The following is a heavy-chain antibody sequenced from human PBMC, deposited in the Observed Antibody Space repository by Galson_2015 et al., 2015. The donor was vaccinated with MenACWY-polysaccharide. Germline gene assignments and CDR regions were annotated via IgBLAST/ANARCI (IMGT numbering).Heavy chain of an antibody. V-gene: IGHV3-9*01. D-gene: IGHD3-10*01. CDR1: GFTFDEYG. J-gene: IGHJ4*02. CDR3: AKGHFGGCACHFDY. Sequence: SLRLSCAASGFTFDEYGMHWVRQAPGKGLEWVSGISRDGKSIGYLGSVRGRFTTSRDSAKNSLYLQMVGLRVEDTALYYCAKGHFGGCACHFDYWGRGTPVPVSS. CDR2: ISRDGKSI.